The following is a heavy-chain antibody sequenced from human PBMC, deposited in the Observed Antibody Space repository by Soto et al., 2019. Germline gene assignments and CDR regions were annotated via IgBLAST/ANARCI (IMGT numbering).Heavy chain of an antibody. Sequence: SETLSLTCAVYGGSFIGYYWSCVRQPPLKWLEWIGEINHSGSTNYNPSLKSRVTISVDTSKNQFSLKLSSVTAADTAVYYCARYCSGGSCSPRNAFDIWGQGTMVTVSS. D-gene: IGHD2-15*01. CDR3: ARYCSGGSCSPRNAFDI. J-gene: IGHJ3*02. CDR1: GGSFIGYY. V-gene: IGHV4-34*01. CDR2: INHSGST.